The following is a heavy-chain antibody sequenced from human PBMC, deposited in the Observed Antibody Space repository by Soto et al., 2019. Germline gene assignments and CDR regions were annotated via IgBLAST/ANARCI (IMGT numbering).Heavy chain of an antibody. CDR2: IRTSGGST. CDR1: GFTFSSYA. V-gene: IGHV3-23*01. J-gene: IGHJ4*02. D-gene: IGHD2-21*01. CDR3: SNLGVVPQGGIY. Sequence: EVQLLESGGGLVRPGGSLRLSCAASGFTFSSYAMSWVRQAPGKGLEWVSGIRTSGGSTYYADSVKGRFTISRDNSKNTLHLQMNSLRAEDTAVYYCSNLGVVPQGGIYWCQGTLVTVSS.